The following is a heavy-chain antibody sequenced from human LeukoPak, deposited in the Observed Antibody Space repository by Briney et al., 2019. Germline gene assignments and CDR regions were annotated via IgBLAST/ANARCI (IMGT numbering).Heavy chain of an antibody. CDR3: ARNPAASGSFEY. Sequence: PSVTLSCKPSGYTSTNYDINWVRQPTGQGLDWMGWMNPNSGNTGYAQRFQGGVTMTRDTSTGTAYMDLSSLTSEDTAVYYCARNPAASGSFEYWGQGTLVTVSS. CDR2: MNPNSGNT. CDR1: GYTSTNYD. J-gene: IGHJ4*02. V-gene: IGHV1-8*01. D-gene: IGHD3-10*01.